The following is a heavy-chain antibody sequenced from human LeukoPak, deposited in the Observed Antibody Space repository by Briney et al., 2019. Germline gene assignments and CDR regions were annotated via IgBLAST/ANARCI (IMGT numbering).Heavy chain of an antibody. J-gene: IGHJ6*04. D-gene: IGHD6-13*01. CDR3: ARARIAAAGTTTRATYYYYYGMDV. V-gene: IGHV3-21*01. CDR2: ISSSSSYI. CDR1: GFTFSSYS. Sequence: GGSLRLSCAAPGFTFSSYSMNWVRQAPGKGLEWVSSISSSSSYIYYADSVKGQFTISRDNAKNSLYLQMNSLRAEDTAVYYCARARIAAAGTTTRATYYYYYGMDVWGKGTTVTVSS.